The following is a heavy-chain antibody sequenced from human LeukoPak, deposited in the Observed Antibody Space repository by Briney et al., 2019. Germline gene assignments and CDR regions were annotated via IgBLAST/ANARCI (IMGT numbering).Heavy chain of an antibody. CDR2: INPDSGDT. Sequence: ASVKVSCKASGYIFTGYYLHWVRQAPGQGLEWMGWINPDSGDTNFAEKFQGRVSMTRDTSISTAYLELSGLRSDDTAYFYCARVQYYNILTGVFHSWGQGTLVTVSS. CDR1: GYIFTGYY. J-gene: IGHJ4*02. D-gene: IGHD3-9*01. CDR3: ARVQYYNILTGVFHS. V-gene: IGHV1-2*02.